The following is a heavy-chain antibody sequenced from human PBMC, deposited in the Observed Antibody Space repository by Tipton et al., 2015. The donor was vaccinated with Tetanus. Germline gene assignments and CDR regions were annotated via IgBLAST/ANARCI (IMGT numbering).Heavy chain of an antibody. V-gene: IGHV1-18*04. CDR1: GYTFTSYG. CDR3: AISGEVVAATRVLTQYYFDY. CDR2: ISAYNGNT. Sequence: QLVQSGAEVKKPGASVKVSCKASGYTFTSYGISWVRQAPEQGLEWMGWISAYNGNTNYAQKLQGRATMTTDTSTSTAYMELRSLRSDDTAVYYCAISGEVVAATRVLTQYYFDYWGQGTLVTVSS. D-gene: IGHD2-15*01. J-gene: IGHJ4*02.